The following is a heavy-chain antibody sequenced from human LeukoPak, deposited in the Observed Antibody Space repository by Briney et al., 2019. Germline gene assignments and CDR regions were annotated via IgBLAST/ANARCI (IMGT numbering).Heavy chain of an antibody. D-gene: IGHD4/OR15-4a*01. CDR2: IYSGTI. V-gene: IGHV3-53*01. Sequence: GGSLRLSCAASGFTFSDYYMSWVRQAPGKGLEWVSFIYSGTIHYSDSVKGRFTISIDNSKNTLYLQMNSLRAEDTAVYYCARRAGAYSHPYDYWGQGTLVTVSS. CDR3: ARRAGAYSHPYDY. CDR1: GFTFSDYY. J-gene: IGHJ4*02.